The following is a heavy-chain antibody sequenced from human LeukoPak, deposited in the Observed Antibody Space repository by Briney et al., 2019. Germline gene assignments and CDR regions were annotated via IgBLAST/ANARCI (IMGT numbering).Heavy chain of an antibody. CDR3: ARVGCSGGSCHTAGYYFDY. CDR2: INPSGGST. Sequence: GASVKVSCKASGYTFTSYYMHWVQQAPGQGLEWMGIINPSGGSTSYAQKFQGRVTMTRDTATSTVYMELSSLRSEDTAVYYCARVGCSGGSCHTAGYYFDYWGQGTLVTVSS. D-gene: IGHD2-15*01. J-gene: IGHJ4*02. V-gene: IGHV1-46*03. CDR1: GYTFTSYY.